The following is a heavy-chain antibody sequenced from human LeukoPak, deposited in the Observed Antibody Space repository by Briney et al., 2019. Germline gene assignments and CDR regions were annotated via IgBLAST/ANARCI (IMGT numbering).Heavy chain of an antibody. CDR1: GYTFTSYA. CDR2: IIPIFGTA. Sequence: SVKVSCKASGYTFTSYAISWARQAPGQGLEWMGEIIPIFGTANYAQKFQGRVTITADESTSTAYMEVSSLRSEDTAVYYCARVVTLRYCSTTSCYWKGWFDPWGQGTLVTVSS. CDR3: ARVVTLRYCSTTSCYWKGWFDP. V-gene: IGHV1-69*13. J-gene: IGHJ5*02. D-gene: IGHD2-2*01.